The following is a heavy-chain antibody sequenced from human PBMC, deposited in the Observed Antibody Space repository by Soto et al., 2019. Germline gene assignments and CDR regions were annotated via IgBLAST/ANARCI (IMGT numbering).Heavy chain of an antibody. CDR3: ARLVGNSWFDP. J-gene: IGHJ5*02. Sequence: GASVKVSCKASGGTFSSYAISWVRQAPGQGLEWMGGIIPIFGTANYAQKFQGRVTITADTSNNQFSLQLNSVTPDDTAVYYCARLVGNSWFDPWGQGTLVTVSS. V-gene: IGHV1-69*06. D-gene: IGHD2-2*01. CDR2: IIPIFGTA. CDR1: GGTFSSYA.